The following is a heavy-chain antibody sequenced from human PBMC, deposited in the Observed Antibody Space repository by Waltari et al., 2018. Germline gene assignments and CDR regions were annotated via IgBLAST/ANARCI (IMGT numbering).Heavy chain of an antibody. J-gene: IGHJ6*03. CDR1: GLSVSRHY. Sequence: EVLLLETGGDVIQPGGSLRLSCAASGLSVSRHYMSWVRQAPGKGLEWVSVINAGGNVFYADSVEGRFTISRDNSRNTVYLEMNSLRVEDSAVYYCVREDREYFFHMDVWGSGTTVTVSS. V-gene: IGHV3-53*02. CDR2: INAGGNV. CDR3: VREDREYFFHMDV. D-gene: IGHD3-3*01.